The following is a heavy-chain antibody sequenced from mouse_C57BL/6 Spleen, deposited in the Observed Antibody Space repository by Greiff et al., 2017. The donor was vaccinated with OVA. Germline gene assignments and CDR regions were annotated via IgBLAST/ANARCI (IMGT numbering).Heavy chain of an antibody. CDR1: GYTFTDYE. Sequence: QLQQSGAELVRPGASVTLSCKASGYTFTDYEMHWVKQTPVHGLEWIGAIDPETGGTAYNQKFKGKAILTADKSSSTAYMELRSLTSEDSAVYYCTRWLLRCYYAMDYWGQGTSVTVSS. CDR3: TRWLLRCYYAMDY. V-gene: IGHV1-15*01. CDR2: IDPETGGT. D-gene: IGHD2-3*01. J-gene: IGHJ4*01.